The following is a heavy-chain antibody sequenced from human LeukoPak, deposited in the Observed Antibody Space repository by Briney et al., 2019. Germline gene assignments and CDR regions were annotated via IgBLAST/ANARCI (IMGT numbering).Heavy chain of an antibody. CDR1: GGSISSYY. D-gene: IGHD3-10*01. CDR2: IYYSGGT. V-gene: IGHV4-59*08. J-gene: IGHJ4*02. CDR3: ARHVVVRGANDY. Sequence: SETLSLTCTVSGGSISSYYWSWIRQPPGKGLEWIGYIYYSGGTNYNPSLKSRVTISVDTSKNQFSLKLSSVTAADTAVYYCARHVVVRGANDYWGQGTLVTVSS.